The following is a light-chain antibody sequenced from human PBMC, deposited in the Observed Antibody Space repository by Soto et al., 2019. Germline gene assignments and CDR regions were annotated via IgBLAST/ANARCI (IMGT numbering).Light chain of an antibody. J-gene: IGKJ1*01. CDR2: KAS. Sequence: DIQMTQSPSSLSASLGDRVTITCQASQDISDYLNWYQQKPGKAPKLLIYKASTLKSGVPSRFSGSGSGTEFTLTISSLQPDDFATYYCQHYNSYSEAFGQGTKV. CDR3: QHYNSYSEA. V-gene: IGKV1-5*03. CDR1: QDISDY.